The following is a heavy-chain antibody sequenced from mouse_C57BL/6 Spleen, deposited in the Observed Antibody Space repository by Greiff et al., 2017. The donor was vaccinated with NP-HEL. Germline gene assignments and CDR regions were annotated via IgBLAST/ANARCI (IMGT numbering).Heavy chain of an antibody. CDR2: INPNNGGT. J-gene: IGHJ2*01. CDR1: GYTFTDYY. Sequence: VQLQQSGPELVKPGASVKISCKASGYTFTDYYMNWVKQSHGKSLEWIGDINPNNGGTSYNQKFKGKATLTVDKSSSTAYMELRSLTSEDSAVYYCAPMVTGYYFDYWGQGTTLTVSS. CDR3: APMVTGYYFDY. D-gene: IGHD2-2*01. V-gene: IGHV1-26*01.